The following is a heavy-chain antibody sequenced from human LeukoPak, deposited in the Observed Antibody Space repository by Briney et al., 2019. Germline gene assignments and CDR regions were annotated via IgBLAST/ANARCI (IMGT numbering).Heavy chain of an antibody. CDR3: ARDGRLGMGRGVNAFDI. J-gene: IGHJ3*02. D-gene: IGHD3-10*01. CDR1: GYTFTSYG. CDR2: ISAYNGNT. Sequence: GESLKISCKASGYTFTSYGISWVRQAPGQGLEWMGWISAYNGNTNYAQKLQGRVTMTTDTSTSTAYMELRSLRSDDTAVYYCARDGRLGMGRGVNAFDIWGQGTMVTVSS. V-gene: IGHV1-18*01.